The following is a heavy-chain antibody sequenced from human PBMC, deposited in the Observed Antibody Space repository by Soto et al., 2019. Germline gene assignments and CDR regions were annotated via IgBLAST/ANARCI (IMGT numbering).Heavy chain of an antibody. V-gene: IGHV3-20*04. J-gene: IGHJ4*02. Sequence: EVQLVESGGGVVRPGGSLRLSCAASGFTFDDYGMSWVRQAPGTGLEWVSGINWNGGSTGYADSVKGRFTISRDNAKNSLYLQMNSLRAEDTALYYCARLYGSGSTRRVRIDYWGQGTLVTVSS. CDR2: INWNGGST. CDR1: GFTFDDYG. D-gene: IGHD3-10*01. CDR3: ARLYGSGSTRRVRIDY.